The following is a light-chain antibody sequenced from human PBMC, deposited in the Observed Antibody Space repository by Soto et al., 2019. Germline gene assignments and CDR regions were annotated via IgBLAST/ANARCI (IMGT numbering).Light chain of an antibody. V-gene: IGKV1-33*01. J-gene: IGKJ3*01. CDR3: QQYNKLLCT. CDR1: QDISNY. CDR2: DAS. Sequence: DIQMTQSPSSLSASVGDRVTITCQASQDISNYLNWYQQKPGKAPKLLIYDASNLETEVPSRFTGNGSRTDFPFTISSLQPEDVATYYCQQYNKLLCTVGPGTKGDI.